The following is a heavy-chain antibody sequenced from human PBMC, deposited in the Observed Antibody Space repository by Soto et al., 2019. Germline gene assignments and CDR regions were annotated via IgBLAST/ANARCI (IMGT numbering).Heavy chain of an antibody. CDR2: IYYSGST. CDR3: ARDPPGYGSDA. CDR1: GGSISSYY. D-gene: IGHD5-12*01. Sequence: ETLSLTCTVSGGSISSYYWSWIRQPPGKGLEWIGYIYYSGSTNYNPSLKSRVTISVDTSKNQFSLKLSSVTAADTAVYYCARDPPGYGSDAWGQGTLVTVSS. J-gene: IGHJ4*02. V-gene: IGHV4-59*01.